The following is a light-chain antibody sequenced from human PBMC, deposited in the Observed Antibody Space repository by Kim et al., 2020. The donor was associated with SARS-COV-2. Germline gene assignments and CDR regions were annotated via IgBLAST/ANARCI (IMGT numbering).Light chain of an antibody. J-gene: IGLJ2*01. CDR2: QDT. V-gene: IGLV3-1*01. CDR3: QAWDSTTVL. CDR1: KLGDKY. Sequence: SVSPGQTASITCSGDKLGDKYACWYQQKPGQSPVVVIYQDTKRPSGIPERFSGSNSGNTATLTISGTQAMDEADYYCQAWDSTTVLFGGGTQLTVL.